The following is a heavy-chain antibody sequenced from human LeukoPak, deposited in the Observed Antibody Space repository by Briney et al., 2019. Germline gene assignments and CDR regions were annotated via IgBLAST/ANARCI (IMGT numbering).Heavy chain of an antibody. D-gene: IGHD1-7*01. CDR2: ISGSGGST. CDR1: GFTFSSYA. J-gene: IGHJ4*02. Sequence: GGSLRLSCAASGFTFSSYAMSWVRQAPGKGLEWVSAISGSGGSTYYADSVKGRFTISRDNAKNSLYLQMNSLRAEGTALYYCARGGYNWNYEDYWGQGTLVTVSS. V-gene: IGHV3-23*01. CDR3: ARGGYNWNYEDY.